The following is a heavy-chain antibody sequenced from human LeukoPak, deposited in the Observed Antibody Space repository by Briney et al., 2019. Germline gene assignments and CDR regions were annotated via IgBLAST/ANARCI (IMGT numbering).Heavy chain of an antibody. J-gene: IGHJ4*02. V-gene: IGHV3-13*01. CDR1: GFTFSSYD. Sequence: PGGSLRLSCAASGFTFSSYDMHWVRQATGKGLEWVSAIGTAGDTYYPGSVKGRFTISRENAKNSLYLQMNSLRAGDTAVYYCAGGRTDIVVVPATLRNYYFDYWGQGTLVTVSS. CDR3: AGGRTDIVVVPATLRNYYFDY. D-gene: IGHD2-2*01. CDR2: IGTAGDT.